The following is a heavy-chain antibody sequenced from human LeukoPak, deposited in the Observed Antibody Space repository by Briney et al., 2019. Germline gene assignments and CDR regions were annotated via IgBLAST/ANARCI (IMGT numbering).Heavy chain of an antibody. Sequence: GGSLRLSCAASGFTFSSYAMSWVRQAPGKGLEWVSAISGSGGSTYYADSVKGRFTISRDNSKNALYLQMNSLRAEDTAVYYCAKDPLPGGIFGVVIMNAFDIWGQGTMVTVSS. J-gene: IGHJ3*02. CDR1: GFTFSSYA. D-gene: IGHD3-3*01. V-gene: IGHV3-23*01. CDR2: ISGSGGST. CDR3: AKDPLPGGIFGVVIMNAFDI.